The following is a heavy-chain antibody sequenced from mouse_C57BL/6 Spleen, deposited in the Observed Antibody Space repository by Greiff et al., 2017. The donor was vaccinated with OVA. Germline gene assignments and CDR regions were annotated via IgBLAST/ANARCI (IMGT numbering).Heavy chain of an antibody. V-gene: IGHV3-1*01. D-gene: IGHD1-1*01. J-gene: IGHJ2*01. CDR2: ISYSGST. Sequence: EVQRVESGPGMVKPSQSLSLTCTVTGYSITSGYDWHWIRHFPGNKLEWMGYISYSGSTNYNPSLKSRISITHDTSKNHFFLKLNSVTTEDTATYYCARSYYYGSSYFDYWGQGTTLTVSS. CDR3: ARSYYYGSSYFDY. CDR1: GYSITSGYD.